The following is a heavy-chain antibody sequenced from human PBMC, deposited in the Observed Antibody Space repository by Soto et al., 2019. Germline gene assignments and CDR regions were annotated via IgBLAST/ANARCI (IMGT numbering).Heavy chain of an antibody. J-gene: IGHJ4*02. CDR2: IYYSGTT. CDR3: ACSERGRTEFTFEY. V-gene: IGHV4-61*01. Sequence: SETLSLTCAVSVVSVSNDNYYWSWIRQPPGKGLEWIGYIYYSGTTNYNSYLKSRLSLSVDMSKNQFSLTLASVTAADTAVYFCACSERGRTEFTFEYWGQGALVTVSS. D-gene: IGHD3-16*01. CDR1: VVSVSNDNYY.